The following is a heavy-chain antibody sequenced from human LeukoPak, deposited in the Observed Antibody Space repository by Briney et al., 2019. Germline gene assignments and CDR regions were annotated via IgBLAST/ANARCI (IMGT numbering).Heavy chain of an antibody. D-gene: IGHD3-3*01. J-gene: IGHJ4*02. CDR2: ISGSGGST. CDR1: GFTFSNYA. CDR3: ARVYYGPTTYYFDY. Sequence: GGSLRLSCAASGFTFSNYAMNWVRQAPGKGLEWVSGISGSGGSTYYADSVKGRFTISRDNSKNTLYLQMNSLRAEDTAEYYCARVYYGPTTYYFDYWGQGTLVTVSS. V-gene: IGHV3-23*01.